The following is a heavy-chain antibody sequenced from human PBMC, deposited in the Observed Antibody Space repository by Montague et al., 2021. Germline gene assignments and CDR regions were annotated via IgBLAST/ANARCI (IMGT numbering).Heavy chain of an antibody. CDR2: ISHDGSNK. J-gene: IGHJ5*02. V-gene: IGHV3-30-3*01. Sequence: SRRLSWSASGFTFSTFPMHWVRQAPGKGLEWVALISHDGSNKYYADSVRGRFTVSRDNSKNTLYLQTSSLRADDTAVYYCARWRVYYDSSGYAAWGRGTLVTVSS. CDR1: GFTFSTFP. D-gene: IGHD3-22*01. CDR3: ARWRVYYDSSGYAA.